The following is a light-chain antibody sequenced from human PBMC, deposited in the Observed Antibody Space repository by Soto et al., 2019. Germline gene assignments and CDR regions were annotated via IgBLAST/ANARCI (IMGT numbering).Light chain of an antibody. J-gene: IGKJ5*01. CDR1: QSLLHSNGYNF. CDR3: MQALQTPLT. Sequence: DIVMTQSPLSLAVTPGEPASISCRSSQSLLHSNGYNFLDWYLQKPGQSPQLLIYLGSNRASGVPDWFSGSGSGTDFTLKISRVEAEDVGVYYCMQALQTPLTFGQGTRLEIK. V-gene: IGKV2-28*01. CDR2: LGS.